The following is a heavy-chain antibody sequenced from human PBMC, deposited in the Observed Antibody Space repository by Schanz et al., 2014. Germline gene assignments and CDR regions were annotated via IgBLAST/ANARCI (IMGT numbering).Heavy chain of an antibody. J-gene: IGHJ4*02. V-gene: IGHV3-11*01. CDR3: TRDLISSGWYA. CDR1: GFTFSDYY. Sequence: QVQLVESGGGLVKPGGSLRLSCAASGFTFSDYYMSWIRQAPGKGLEWVSYISNSGTTIYYADSVKGRSTISRDNAKTSLYLQMNSLRVEDTALYYCTRDLISSGWYAWGQGTLVTVSS. D-gene: IGHD6-19*01. CDR2: ISNSGTTI.